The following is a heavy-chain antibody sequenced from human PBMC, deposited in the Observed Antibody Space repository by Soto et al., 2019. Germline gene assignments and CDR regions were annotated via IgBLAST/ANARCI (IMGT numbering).Heavy chain of an antibody. CDR3: AKKGAKFPVAGPFDY. V-gene: IGHV3-23*01. CDR2: ISGSGGST. J-gene: IGHJ4*02. D-gene: IGHD6-19*01. CDR1: GFTFSSYA. Sequence: GGSLRLSCAASGFTFSSYAMSWVRQAPGKGLEWVSAISGSGGSTYYADSVKGRFTISRDNSKNTLYLQMNSLRAEDTAVYYCAKKGAKFPVAGPFDYWGQGTLVTVSS.